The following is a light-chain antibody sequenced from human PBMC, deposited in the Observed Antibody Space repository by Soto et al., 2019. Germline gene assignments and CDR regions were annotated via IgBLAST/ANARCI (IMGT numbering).Light chain of an antibody. Sequence: QSVLTQPPSVSAAPGQKVTISCSGSSSNIGNNYVSWYQQLPGTAPKLLIYENNKRPSGIPDRFSGSKSGTSATLGITGLQTGDEADYYCGTWDSSLSGNWVFGGGTQLTVL. V-gene: IGLV1-51*02. CDR1: SSNIGNNY. CDR3: GTWDSSLSGNWV. J-gene: IGLJ3*02. CDR2: ENN.